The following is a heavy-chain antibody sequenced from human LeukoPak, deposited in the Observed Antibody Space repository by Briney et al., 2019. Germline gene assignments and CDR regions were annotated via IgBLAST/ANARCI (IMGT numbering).Heavy chain of an antibody. CDR3: ARNGSPFDS. Sequence: GGSLRLSCAASAFTFRSYWMSWVRQAPGKGLEWVANIKQDGSEKYYVDSVKGRFTISRDNAEKSLYLQMNSLRAEDTAVYYCARNGSPFDSWGQGTLVTVSS. CDR1: AFTFRSYW. D-gene: IGHD1-26*01. J-gene: IGHJ4*02. CDR2: IKQDGSEK. V-gene: IGHV3-7*01.